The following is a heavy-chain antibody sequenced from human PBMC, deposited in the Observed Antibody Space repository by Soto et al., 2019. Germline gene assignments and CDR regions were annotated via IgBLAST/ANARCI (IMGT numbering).Heavy chain of an antibody. Sequence: WIGEINHSGSTNYNPSLKSRVTISVDTSKNQFSLKLSSVTAADTAVYYCARGPRQDIVVVPAARGGMDVWGQGTTVTVS. V-gene: IGHV4-34*01. D-gene: IGHD2-2*01. CDR3: ARGPRQDIVVVPAARGGMDV. J-gene: IGHJ6*02. CDR2: INHSGST.